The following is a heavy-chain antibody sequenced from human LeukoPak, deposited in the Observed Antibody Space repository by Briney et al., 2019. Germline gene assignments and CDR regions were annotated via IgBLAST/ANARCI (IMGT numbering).Heavy chain of an antibody. CDR2: IYTSGST. Sequence: SETLSLTCTVSGGSISSGSYYWSWIRQPAGKGLEWIGRIYTSGSTNYNPSLKSRVTISVDTSKNQFSLKLSSVTAADTAVYYCARALRSGRAKYYFDYWGQGTLVTISS. D-gene: IGHD1-26*01. CDR3: ARALRSGRAKYYFDY. J-gene: IGHJ4*02. CDR1: GGSISSGSYY. V-gene: IGHV4-61*02.